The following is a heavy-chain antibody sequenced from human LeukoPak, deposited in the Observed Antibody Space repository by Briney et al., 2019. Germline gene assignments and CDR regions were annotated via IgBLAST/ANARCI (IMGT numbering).Heavy chain of an antibody. D-gene: IGHD2-2*01. CDR3: AREAQVLYQLQQGFAY. J-gene: IGHJ4*02. Sequence: SVKVSCKASGGTFSSYAISWVRQAPGQGLEWMGGIIPIFGTANYAQKFQGRVTITADGSTSTAYMELSSLRSEDTAVYYCAREAQVLYQLQQGFAYWGQGTLVIVSS. CDR2: IIPIFGTA. CDR1: GGTFSSYA. V-gene: IGHV1-69*13.